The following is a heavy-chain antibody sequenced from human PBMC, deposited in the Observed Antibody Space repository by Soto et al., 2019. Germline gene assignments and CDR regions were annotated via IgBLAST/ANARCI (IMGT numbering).Heavy chain of an antibody. V-gene: IGHV4-34*01. Sequence: SETLSLTCAVYGGSFSGYYWTWVRQPPGKGLEWIGDINHSGSANYNSSLKSRVTISVDTSKNQLSLNLRSVTAADTAVYYCAREEVPQWFNRGYYGMDVWGQGTTVTISS. CDR1: GGSFSGYY. CDR3: AREEVPQWFNRGYYGMDV. CDR2: INHSGSA. D-gene: IGHD7-27*01. J-gene: IGHJ6*02.